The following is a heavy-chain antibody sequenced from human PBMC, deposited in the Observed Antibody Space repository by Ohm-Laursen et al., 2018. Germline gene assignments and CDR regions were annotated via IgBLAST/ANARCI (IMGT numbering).Heavy chain of an antibody. J-gene: IGHJ4*02. CDR2: IYYSGST. CDR1: GGSISSGGYY. Sequence: SQTLSLTCTVSGGSISSGGYYWSWIRQHPGKGLEWIGYIYYSGSTYYNPSLKSRVTISVDTSKNQFSLKLGSVTAADTAVYYCARDRGTGSLGYFDYWGQGTLATVSS. D-gene: IGHD2-8*02. CDR3: ARDRGTGSLGYFDY. V-gene: IGHV4-31*03.